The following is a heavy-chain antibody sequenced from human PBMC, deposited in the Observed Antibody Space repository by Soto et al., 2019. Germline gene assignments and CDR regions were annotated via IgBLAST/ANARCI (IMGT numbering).Heavy chain of an antibody. D-gene: IGHD2-2*01. Sequence: PGESPKIPCQGSGDSVPSYWNSWVRQMSGKGLEWMGRIDPSDSHTNYSPSFQGPTTISADKCIRAAYLEWSRLKASDTAMYYRARHGSTPDNVVGPAARNLENDYYYYDGMDLWGQGTTVTVSS. J-gene: IGHJ6*02. CDR3: ARHGSTPDNVVGPAARNLENDYYYYDGMDL. CDR2: IDPSDSHT. CDR1: GDSVPSYW. V-gene: IGHV5-10-1*01.